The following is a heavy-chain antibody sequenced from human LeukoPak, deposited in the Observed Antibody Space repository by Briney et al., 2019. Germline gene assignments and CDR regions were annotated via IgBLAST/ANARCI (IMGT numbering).Heavy chain of an antibody. CDR1: GYTFTSYA. CDR3: ARPYYDILTGYYTYYFDY. J-gene: IGHJ4*02. CDR2: INAGNGNT. D-gene: IGHD3-9*01. V-gene: IGHV1-3*01. Sequence: ASVKVSCKASGYTFTSYAMHWVRQAPGQRLEWMGWINAGNGNTKYSQKFQGGVTITRDTSASTAYMELSSLRSEDTAVYYCARPYYDILTGYYTYYFDYWGQGTLVTVSS.